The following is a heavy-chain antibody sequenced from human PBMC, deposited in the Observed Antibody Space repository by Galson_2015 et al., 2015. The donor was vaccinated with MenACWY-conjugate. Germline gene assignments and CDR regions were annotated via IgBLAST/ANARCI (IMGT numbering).Heavy chain of an antibody. CDR3: AKGGLGRSYSVDFDY. CDR2: ISGSGGST. Sequence: SLRLSCAASGFTFSSYAMHWVRQAPGKGLEWVSAISGSGGSTYYADAVKGRFTISRDNSKNTLYLQMNSLRAEDTAVYYCAKGGLGRSYSVDFDYWGQGTLVTVSS. CDR1: GFTFSSYA. V-gene: IGHV3-23*01. J-gene: IGHJ4*02. D-gene: IGHD1-26*01.